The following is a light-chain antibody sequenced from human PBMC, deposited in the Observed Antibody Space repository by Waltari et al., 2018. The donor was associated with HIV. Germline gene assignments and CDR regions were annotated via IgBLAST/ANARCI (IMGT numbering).Light chain of an antibody. J-gene: IGKJ4*01. Sequence: EVVMTQSPATLSVSPGERATLSCRASQGVSINLAWHQQKPGQAPRLLIYCASTRATGIPARFSGSGAGTEFTLTISSLQSEDFAVYYCQQYNDWPLTFGGGTKVEIK. CDR3: QQYNDWPLT. CDR2: CAS. CDR1: QGVSIN. V-gene: IGKV3-15*01.